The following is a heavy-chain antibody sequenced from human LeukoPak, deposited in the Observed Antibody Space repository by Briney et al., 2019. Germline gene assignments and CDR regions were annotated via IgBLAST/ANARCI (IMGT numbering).Heavy chain of an antibody. CDR1: GYSFTTYW. D-gene: IGHD4-23*01. Sequence: GESLKISCKGSGYSFTTYWIAWERQMPGKGLEWMGIIYPGDSDTRYSPSFQGQVTTSADKSISTAYLQWSSLKASDTAMYYCARHRGLAGGNSDYWGQGTLVTVSS. V-gene: IGHV5-51*01. CDR2: IYPGDSDT. CDR3: ARHRGLAGGNSDY. J-gene: IGHJ4*02.